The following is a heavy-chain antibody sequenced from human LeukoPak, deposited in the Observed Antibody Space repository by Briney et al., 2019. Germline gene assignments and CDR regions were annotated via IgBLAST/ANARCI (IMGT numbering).Heavy chain of an antibody. CDR2: IIPIFGTA. CDR1: GGTFSSYA. J-gene: IGHJ4*02. CDR3: ARGKLPYSALTFDY. D-gene: IGHD5-18*01. Sequence: SVKVSCKASGGTFSSYAISWVRQAPGQGLEWMGEIIPIFGTANYAQKFQGRVTITTDESTSTAYMELSSLRSEDTAVYYCARGKLPYSALTFDYWGQGTLVTVSS. V-gene: IGHV1-69*05.